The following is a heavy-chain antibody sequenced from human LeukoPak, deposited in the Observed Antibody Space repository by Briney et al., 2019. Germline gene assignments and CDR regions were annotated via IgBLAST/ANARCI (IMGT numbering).Heavy chain of an antibody. CDR1: GFTFSSYE. V-gene: IGHV3-48*03. Sequence: PGGSLRLSCAASGFTFSSYEMNWVRQAPGKGLEWISYISASGTITHYADSVEGRFTISRDNAKNSLYLQMNSLRAEDMALYYCAKDSGGHFDYWGQGTLVTVSS. CDR2: ISASGTIT. CDR3: AKDSGGHFDY. D-gene: IGHD3-10*01. J-gene: IGHJ4*02.